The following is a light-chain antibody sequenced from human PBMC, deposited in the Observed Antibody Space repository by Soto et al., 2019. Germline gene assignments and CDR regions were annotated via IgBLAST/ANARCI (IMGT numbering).Light chain of an antibody. CDR1: QDISNS. Sequence: DIQMTQSPSSLSASVGDRVTITCQASQDISNSLNWYQQKPGKAPKLLIYDASNLETGVPSRFSGSGSGTDFTFTISSLQPEDIATYYCQQYDNLFLTFGGGTKVEI. J-gene: IGKJ4*01. V-gene: IGKV1-33*01. CDR3: QQYDNLFLT. CDR2: DAS.